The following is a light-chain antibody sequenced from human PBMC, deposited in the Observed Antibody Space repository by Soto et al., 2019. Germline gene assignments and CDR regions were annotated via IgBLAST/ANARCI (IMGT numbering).Light chain of an antibody. CDR1: QSLLHSNGYNY. CDR2: LGS. J-gene: IGKJ4*01. V-gene: IGKV2-28*01. CDR3: MQALQTPLT. Sequence: DIVMTQSPLSLPVTPGEPASISCRSSQSLLHSNGYNYLDWFLQKPGQSPQLLIYLGSNRASGVPDRFSGSGSGTDCTLKISRVEAEDVGVYYCMQALQTPLTFGGGTKAEIK.